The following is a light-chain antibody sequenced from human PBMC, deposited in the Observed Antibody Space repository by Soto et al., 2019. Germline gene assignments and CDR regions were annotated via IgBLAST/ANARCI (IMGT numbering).Light chain of an antibody. CDR1: QRITSW. V-gene: IGKV1-5*01. CDR2: DAS. J-gene: IGKJ1*01. CDR3: QQYNSHSSYT. Sequence: QMTQSPSTLSASVGDRVTITCRASQRITSWLAWYQQKPGKAPKLLIYDASILQSGVPSRFSGSGSGTEFTLTITSLQPDDFATYYCQQYNSHSSYTFGQGTKVDIK.